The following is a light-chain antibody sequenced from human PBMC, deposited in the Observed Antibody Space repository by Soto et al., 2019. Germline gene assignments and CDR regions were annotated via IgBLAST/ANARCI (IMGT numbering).Light chain of an antibody. CDR3: QHSDSYWT. CDR1: QSISNY. V-gene: IGKV1-5*03. J-gene: IGKJ1*01. CDR2: KAS. Sequence: DIQLTQSPSTLSASVGDRVTITCRASQSISNYLAWYQQKPGKAPKVLIYKASTLESGVPSRFSGSGSGTECTLTITSLQPDDFATYYCQHSDSYWTFGQGTKVEIK.